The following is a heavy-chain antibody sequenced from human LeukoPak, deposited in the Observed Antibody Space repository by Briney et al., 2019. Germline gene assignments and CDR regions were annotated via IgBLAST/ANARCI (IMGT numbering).Heavy chain of an antibody. CDR2: ISGSGGST. V-gene: IGHV3-23*01. CDR1: GFTFSSYA. CDR3: AKRGSCSTTSCYFDC. J-gene: IGHJ4*02. Sequence: GGSLRLSCAASGFTFSSYAMSWVRQAPGKGLEWVSAISGSGGSTYYADSVKGRFTISRDNSKNMLYLQMNSLRAEDTAVYYCAKRGSCSTTSCYFDCWGQGTLVTVSS. D-gene: IGHD2-2*01.